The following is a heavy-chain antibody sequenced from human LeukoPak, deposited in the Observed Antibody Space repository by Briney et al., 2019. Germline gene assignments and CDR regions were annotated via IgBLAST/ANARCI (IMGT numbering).Heavy chain of an antibody. CDR2: ISGSGGST. CDR3: AKGRSTVTYYFDY. D-gene: IGHD4-17*01. V-gene: IGHV3-23*01. Sequence: QAGGSLRLSCAASGFTVSSNYMSWVRQAPGRGLEWVSAISGSGGSTYYADSVKGRFAISRDNSENTLYLQMISLRADDTAVYYCAKGRSTVTYYFDYWGQGTPVTVSS. J-gene: IGHJ4*02. CDR1: GFTVSSNY.